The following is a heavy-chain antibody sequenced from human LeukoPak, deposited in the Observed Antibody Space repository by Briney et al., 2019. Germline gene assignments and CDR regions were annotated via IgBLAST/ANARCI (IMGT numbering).Heavy chain of an antibody. V-gene: IGHV4-34*01. CDR2: INHSGNT. CDR1: GGTFSGYY. Sequence: PSETLSLTCAVYGGTFSGYYWSWIRQPPGKGLEWIGEINHSGNTNYNPSLKSRLTISVDTSNNQFSLKLSSVTAADKAVYYCARPMIRGVKWFDPWGQGTLVTVSS. D-gene: IGHD3-10*01. CDR3: ARPMIRGVKWFDP. J-gene: IGHJ5*02.